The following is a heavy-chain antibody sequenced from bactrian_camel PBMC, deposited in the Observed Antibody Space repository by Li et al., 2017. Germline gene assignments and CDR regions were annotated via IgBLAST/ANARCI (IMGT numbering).Heavy chain of an antibody. CDR3: ATGRDYSDYVLPFMT. Sequence: QLVESGGGSVQAGGSLRLSCAASGYTGSRNCMGWFRQAPGKEREGIATIVTVNGGTWYADSVKGRFTISRDNAKNTVYLQMNSLKSEDTALYYCATGRDYSDYVLPFMTGARGPRSPSP. V-gene: IGHV3S1*01. CDR2: IVTVNGGT. D-gene: IGHD4*01. CDR1: GYTGSRNC. J-gene: IGHJ4*01.